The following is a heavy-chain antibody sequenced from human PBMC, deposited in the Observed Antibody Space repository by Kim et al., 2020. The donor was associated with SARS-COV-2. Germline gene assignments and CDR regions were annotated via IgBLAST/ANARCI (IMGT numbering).Heavy chain of an antibody. D-gene: IGHD2-21*01. CDR3: TKAPPHSYYFDY. V-gene: IGHV3-9*01. Sequence: GYAGSVKGRFTISRDNAKNSLYLQMNSLRVEDTALYYCTKAPPHSYYFDYWGLGTLVTVSS. J-gene: IGHJ4*02.